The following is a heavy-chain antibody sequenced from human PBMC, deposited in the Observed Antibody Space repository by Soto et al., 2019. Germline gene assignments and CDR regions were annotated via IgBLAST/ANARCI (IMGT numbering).Heavy chain of an antibody. V-gene: IGHV3-23*01. Sequence: GGSLRLSCAASGFTFSSFAMSWVRQAPGKGLEWVSAISGSGGSTYYADSVKGRFTISRDNSKNTLYLQMNSLRAEDTAVYYCANCPYDFWSGYYRNDAFDIWGQGTMVTVSS. D-gene: IGHD3-3*01. J-gene: IGHJ3*02. CDR2: ISGSGGST. CDR1: GFTFSSFA. CDR3: ANCPYDFWSGYYRNDAFDI.